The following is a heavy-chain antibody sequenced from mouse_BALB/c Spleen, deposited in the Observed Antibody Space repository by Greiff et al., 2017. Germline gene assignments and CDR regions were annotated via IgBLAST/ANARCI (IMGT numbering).Heavy chain of an antibody. D-gene: IGHD1-1*01. Sequence: EVQLQESGPGLVKPSQSLSLTCSVTGYSITSGYYWNWIRQFPGNKLEWMGYISYDGSNNYNPSLKNRISITRDTSKNQFFLKLNSVTTEVTATYYCARDRVYYYGSSYPFAYWGQGTLVTVSA. V-gene: IGHV3-6*02. CDR2: ISYDGSN. CDR1: GYSITSGYY. J-gene: IGHJ3*01. CDR3: ARDRVYYYGSSYPFAY.